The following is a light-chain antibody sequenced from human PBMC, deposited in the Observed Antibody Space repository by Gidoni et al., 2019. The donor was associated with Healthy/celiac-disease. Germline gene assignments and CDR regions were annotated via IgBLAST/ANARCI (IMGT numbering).Light chain of an antibody. CDR2: EVS. CDR1: SSDVGGYNY. V-gene: IGLV2-14*01. CDR3: SSYTSSSTVV. Sequence: QSALTQPASVSVSPGQSITISCTGTSSDVGGYNYVSWYQQHPGKAPKLMIYEVSNRPSGVSNRFSGSKYGNTASLTISGLQAEDEADYYCSSYTSSSTVVFGGGTKLTVL. J-gene: IGLJ2*01.